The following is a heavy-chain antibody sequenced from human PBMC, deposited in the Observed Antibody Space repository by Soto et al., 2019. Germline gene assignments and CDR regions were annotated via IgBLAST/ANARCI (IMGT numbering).Heavy chain of an antibody. CDR2: ISWQSGSI. D-gene: IGHD6-6*01. CDR1: GFIFDDYA. V-gene: IGHV3-9*01. J-gene: IGHJ4*02. Sequence: EVQLVESGGGLAQPGRSLRLSCAASGFIFDDYAMHWVRQAPGKGLEWVSGISWQSGSIRYADSVKGRFTISRHNAKNSLYLQMNSLRVEDTALYYCAKDMFSSSSAATFDYWGQGILVTVSS. CDR3: AKDMFSSSSAATFDY.